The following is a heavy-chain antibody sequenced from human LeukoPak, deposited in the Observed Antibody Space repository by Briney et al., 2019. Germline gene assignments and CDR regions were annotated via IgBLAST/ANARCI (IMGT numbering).Heavy chain of an antibody. V-gene: IGHV4-59*01. J-gene: IGHJ5*02. D-gene: IGHD2/OR15-2a*01. CDR3: AKLLTLSWPAFDP. Sequence: SETLSLTCTVSADSISRSYWSWIRQPPGQGLEWIWYVCYSGSTNYSPSLKGRVTISIATSKTQFSLKLNSVTAADTAVYYCAKLLTLSWPAFDPWGQGTLVTVSS. CDR1: ADSISRSY. CDR2: VCYSGST.